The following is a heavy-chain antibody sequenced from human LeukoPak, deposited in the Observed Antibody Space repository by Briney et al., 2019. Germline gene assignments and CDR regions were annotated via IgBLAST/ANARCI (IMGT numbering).Heavy chain of an antibody. CDR2: IRYDGSNK. CDR1: GFTFGSYG. Sequence: PGGSLRLSWAASGFTFGSYGMHWVRQAPGKGLEWVAFIRYDGSNKYYADSVKGRFTISRDNSKNTLYLQMNSLRAEDTAVYYCAKVGYGDYAVGASLANWGQGTLVTVSS. CDR3: AKVGYGDYAVGASLAN. V-gene: IGHV3-30*02. J-gene: IGHJ4*02. D-gene: IGHD4-17*01.